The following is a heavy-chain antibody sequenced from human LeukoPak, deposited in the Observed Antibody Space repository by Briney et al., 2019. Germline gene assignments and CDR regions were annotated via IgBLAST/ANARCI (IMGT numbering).Heavy chain of an antibody. J-gene: IGHJ4*02. CDR3: ARDDGQGATDY. Sequence: ASVKVSCKASGYTFTAYYMHWVRQTPGQGVEWMGWINPNSGGTNYAQKFQGRVTMTRDTSISTAYMELSRLTSDDTAVFYCARDDGQGATDYWGQGTLVTVSS. CDR1: GYTFTAYY. CDR2: INPNSGGT. V-gene: IGHV1-2*02. D-gene: IGHD1-26*01.